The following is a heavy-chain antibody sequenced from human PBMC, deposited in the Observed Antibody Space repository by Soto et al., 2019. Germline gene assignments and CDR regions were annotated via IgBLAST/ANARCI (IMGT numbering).Heavy chain of an antibody. CDR2: ISGSGGST. Sequence: GESLKISCAASGFTFSSYAMNWVRQAPGKGLEWVSVISGSGGSTYYADSVKGRFTISRDNSKNTLYLQMNSLRAEDTAVYYCAREYSSSWKINDYWGQGALVTVSS. CDR1: GFTFSSYA. CDR3: AREYSSSWKINDY. J-gene: IGHJ4*02. V-gene: IGHV3-23*01. D-gene: IGHD6-13*01.